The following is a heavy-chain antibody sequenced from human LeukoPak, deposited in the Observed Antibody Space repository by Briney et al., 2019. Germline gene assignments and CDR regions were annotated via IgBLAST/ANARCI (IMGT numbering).Heavy chain of an antibody. CDR3: VRDFVVVTSNWFDP. CDR2: VYYSGST. J-gene: IGHJ5*02. D-gene: IGHD2-21*02. Sequence: SETLSLTCTVSGGSISTTNYWGWIRQSPGKGLEWFGCVYYSGSTYYNPSLKSRVTMSIDTSKNQFSLKLNSVTAADTAVYYCVRDFVVVTSNWFDPWGQGTLVTVSS. V-gene: IGHV4-39*07. CDR1: GGSISTTNY.